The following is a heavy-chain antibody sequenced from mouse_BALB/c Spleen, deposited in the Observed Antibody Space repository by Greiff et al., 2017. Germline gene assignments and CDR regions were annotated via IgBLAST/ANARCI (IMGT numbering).Heavy chain of an antibody. Sequence: EVNVVESGGGLVQPGGSRKLSCAASGFTFSSFGMHWVRQAPEKGLEWVAYISSGSSTIYYADTVKGRFTISRDNPKNTLFLQMTSLRSEDTAMYYCARSGGGNYGFAYWGQGTLVTVSA. D-gene: IGHD2-1*01. CDR3: ARSGGGNYGFAY. CDR1: GFTFSSFG. V-gene: IGHV5-17*02. CDR2: ISSGSSTI. J-gene: IGHJ3*01.